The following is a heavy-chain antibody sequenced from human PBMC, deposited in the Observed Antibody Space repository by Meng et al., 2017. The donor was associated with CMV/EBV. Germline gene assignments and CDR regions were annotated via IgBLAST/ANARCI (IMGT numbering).Heavy chain of an antibody. CDR1: GGSISGYY. Sequence: SETLSLTCTVSGGSISGYYWSWIRQPPGKGLEWIGYIYYSGSTNYNPSLKSRVTISVDTSKNQFSLKLSSVTAADTAVYYCARVGGHYDFWSGYAQLGYFDYWGQGTLVTVSS. CDR3: ARVGGHYDFWSGYAQLGYFDY. D-gene: IGHD3-3*01. V-gene: IGHV4-59*01. J-gene: IGHJ4*02. CDR2: IYYSGST.